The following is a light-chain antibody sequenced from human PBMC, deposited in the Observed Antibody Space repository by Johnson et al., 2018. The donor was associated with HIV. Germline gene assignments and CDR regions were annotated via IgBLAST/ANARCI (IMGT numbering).Light chain of an antibody. CDR1: SYNIGNNL. Sequence: QSVLTQPPSVSAAPGQKVTISCSGSSYNIGNNLVSWYQQLPGTAPKLLIYENNKRPSGIPDRFSGSKSGTSATLDITGLQTGDDGDYYCESWDSSLSTGSYFFGTGTKVTVL. V-gene: IGLV1-51*02. CDR2: ENN. J-gene: IGLJ1*01. CDR3: ESWDSSLSTGSYF.